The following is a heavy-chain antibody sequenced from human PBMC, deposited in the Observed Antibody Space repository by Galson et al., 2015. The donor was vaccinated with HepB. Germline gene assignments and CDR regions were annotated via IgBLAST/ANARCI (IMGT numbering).Heavy chain of an antibody. V-gene: IGHV3-9*01. D-gene: IGHD6-6*01. CDR2: ITWNSGGI. J-gene: IGHJ4*02. CDR1: GFTFDDYA. Sequence: SLRLSCAASGFTFDDYAMHWVRQAPGKGLEWVAAITWNSGGIGYADSVKGRFTISRDNAKNSLYLQMNSLRAEDTALYYCAKDLYSSSSGPDYWGQGTLITVSS. CDR3: AKDLYSSSSGPDY.